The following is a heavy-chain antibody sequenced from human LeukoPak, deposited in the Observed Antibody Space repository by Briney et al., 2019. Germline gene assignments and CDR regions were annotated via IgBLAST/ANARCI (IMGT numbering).Heavy chain of an antibody. CDR2: ISYDGSNK. D-gene: IGHD3-10*01. Sequence: PGGSLRLSCAASGFTFSSYAMHWVRQAPGKGLEWVAVISYDGSNKYYADSVKGRFTISRDNSKNTLYLQMNSLRAEDTAVYYCAKGPEDELLWFGELLYFDYWGQGTLVTVSS. V-gene: IGHV3-30*04. CDR1: GFTFSSYA. CDR3: AKGPEDELLWFGELLYFDY. J-gene: IGHJ4*02.